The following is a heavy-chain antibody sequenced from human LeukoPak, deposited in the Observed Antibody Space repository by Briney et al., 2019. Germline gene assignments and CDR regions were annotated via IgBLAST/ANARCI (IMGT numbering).Heavy chain of an antibody. D-gene: IGHD3-22*01. CDR1: GGSVSSGSYY. V-gene: IGHV4-61*01. CDR3: ASKKLDYYDSSGYVSWFDP. CDR2: IYYSGST. J-gene: IGHJ5*02. Sequence: SETLSLTCTVSGGSVSSGSYYWSWIRQPPGKGLEWIGYIYYSGSTYYNPSLKSRVTISVDTSKNQFSLKLSSVTAADTAVYYCASKKLDYYDSSGYVSWFDPWGQGTLVTVSS.